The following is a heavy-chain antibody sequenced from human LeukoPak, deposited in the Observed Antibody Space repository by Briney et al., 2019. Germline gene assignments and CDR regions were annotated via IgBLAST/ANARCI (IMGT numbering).Heavy chain of an antibody. CDR2: ISSSGYTI. J-gene: IGHJ3*01. D-gene: IGHD2-2*01. Sequence: GGSLRLSCAASGFTFSDHYMTWIRQAPGKGLLWVSYISSSGYTIYYADSVKGRFTISRDNAKNSLYLQMKSLRAEDTAMYYCARGSYIVVVPAAAGDYGDYTIATAFDVWGQGTMVTVSS. V-gene: IGHV3-11*04. CDR3: ARGSYIVVVPAAAGDYGDYTIATAFDV. CDR1: GFTFSDHY.